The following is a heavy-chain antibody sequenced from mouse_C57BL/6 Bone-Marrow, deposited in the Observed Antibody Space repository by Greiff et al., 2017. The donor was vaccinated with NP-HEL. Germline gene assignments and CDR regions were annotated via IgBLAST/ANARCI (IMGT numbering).Heavy chain of an antibody. CDR3: ARDRNWSWFAY. CDR1: GYSITSGYY. V-gene: IGHV3-6*01. Sequence: PFLGKPSQSLSLTCSVTGYSITSGYYGNWIRQFPGNKLEWMGYIRYDGSNNYNPYLKNRISITRDTSKNQFFLKLNSVTTEDTATYYCARDRNWSWFAYWGQAALVTVSA. CDR2: IRYDGSN. J-gene: IGHJ3*01. D-gene: IGHD4-1*01.